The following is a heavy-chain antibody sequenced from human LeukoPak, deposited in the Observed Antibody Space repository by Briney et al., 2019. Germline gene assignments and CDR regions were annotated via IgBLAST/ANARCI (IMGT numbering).Heavy chain of an antibody. J-gene: IGHJ4*02. Sequence: PSETLSLTCTVSGGSISSSSYYWGWIRQPPGKGLEWIGSIYYSGSTYYNPSLKSRVTISVDTSKNQFSLKLSSVTAADTAVYYCAREGSSGWYHAGPYYFDYWGQGTLVTVSS. CDR3: AREGSSGWYHAGPYYFDY. V-gene: IGHV4-39*02. CDR2: IYYSGST. CDR1: GGSISSSSYY. D-gene: IGHD6-19*01.